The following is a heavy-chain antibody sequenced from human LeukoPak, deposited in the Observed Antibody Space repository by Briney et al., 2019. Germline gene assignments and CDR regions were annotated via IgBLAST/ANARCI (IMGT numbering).Heavy chain of an antibody. V-gene: IGHV1-2*02. J-gene: IGHJ6*02. CDR1: GYTFTGYY. CDR3: ARGSLRYRYSMDV. CDR2: INPNSGGT. D-gene: IGHD3-9*01. Sequence: ASVKVSCKASGYTFTGYYMHRVRQAPGQGLEWMGWINPNSGGTNYAQQFLGRVTMTRDTSMSTAYMELSRLRSDDTAAYYCARGSLRYRYSMDVWGQGTTVTVSS.